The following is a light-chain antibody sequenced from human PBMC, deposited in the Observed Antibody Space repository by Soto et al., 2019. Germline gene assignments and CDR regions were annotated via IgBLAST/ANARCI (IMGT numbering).Light chain of an antibody. J-gene: IGLJ3*02. CDR1: SSNIGSNY. CDR3: AAWDDSLSGWV. CDR2: RNN. V-gene: IGLV1-47*01. Sequence: QSVLTQPPSASGTPGQRVTISCSGSSSNIGSNYVYWYQQLPGTAPKLLIYRNNQRPSGVPDRFSGSKSGTSASLAISGLXXXXXXXYYCAAWDDSLSGWVFGGGTKVTVL.